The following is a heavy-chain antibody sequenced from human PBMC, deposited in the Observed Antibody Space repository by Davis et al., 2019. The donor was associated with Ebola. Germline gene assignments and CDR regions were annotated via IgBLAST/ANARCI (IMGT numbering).Heavy chain of an antibody. D-gene: IGHD3-22*01. V-gene: IGHV3-48*01. J-gene: IGHJ4*02. CDR1: GFTFSSYA. CDR3: ARWSSGYYS. CDR2: ISSSGSTI. Sequence: GGSLRLSCAASGFTFSSYAMSWVRQAPGKGLEWVSYISSSGSTIYYADSVKGRFTISRDNSKNTLYLQMNSLRAEDTAVYYCARWSSGYYSWGQGTLVTVSS.